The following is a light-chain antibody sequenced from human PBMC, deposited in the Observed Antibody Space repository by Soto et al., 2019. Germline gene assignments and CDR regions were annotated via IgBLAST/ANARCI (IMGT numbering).Light chain of an antibody. CDR2: GAS. CDR3: QQYNDWPPVT. V-gene: IGKV3-15*01. Sequence: ETVMTQSPAPLSVSPGERATLSCRASQSVSNNLAWYQQKPSQAPRLLIYGASTRATGIPARFSGSGSGTDFTLTINSLQSEDFAVYYCQQYNDWPPVTFGQGTRLEIK. J-gene: IGKJ5*01. CDR1: QSVSNN.